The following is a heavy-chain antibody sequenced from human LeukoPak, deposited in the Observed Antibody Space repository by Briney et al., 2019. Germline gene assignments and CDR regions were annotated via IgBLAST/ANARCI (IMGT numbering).Heavy chain of an antibody. CDR1: GGTFSSYA. Sequence: GASVKVSSKASGGTFSSYAISWVRQAPGQGLEWMGGIIPIFGTANYAQKFQGRVTITTDESTSTAYMELSSLRSEDTAVYYCARSVLGYCSSTSCYPYYYYYMDVWGKGTTVTVSS. V-gene: IGHV1-69*05. D-gene: IGHD2-2*01. J-gene: IGHJ6*03. CDR2: IIPIFGTA. CDR3: ARSVLGYCSSTSCYPYYYYYMDV.